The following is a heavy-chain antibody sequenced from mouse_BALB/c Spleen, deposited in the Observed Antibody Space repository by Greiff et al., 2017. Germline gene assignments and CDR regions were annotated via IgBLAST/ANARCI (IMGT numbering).Heavy chain of an antibody. J-gene: IGHJ4*01. CDR1: GFTFSDYG. V-gene: IGHV5-15*02. Sequence: EVKLVESGGGLVQPGGSRKLSCAASGFTFSDYGMAWVRQAPGKGPEWVAFISNLAYSIYYADTVTGRFTISRENAKNTLYLEMSSLRSEDTAMYYCARDRTPYYAMDYWGQGTSVTVSS. CDR3: ARDRTPYYAMDY. CDR2: ISNLAYSI.